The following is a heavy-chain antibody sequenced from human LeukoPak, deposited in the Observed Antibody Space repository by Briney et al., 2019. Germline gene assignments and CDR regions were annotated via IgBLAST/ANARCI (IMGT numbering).Heavy chain of an antibody. D-gene: IGHD6-19*01. CDR2: IYYSGST. J-gene: IGHJ5*02. Sequence: PSETLSLTCTVSGGSISSSSYHWGWIRQPPGKGLEWIGSIYYSGSTYYNPSLKSRVTISVDTSKNQFSLKLSSVTAADTAVYYCARPLGPYSSGWYWFDPWGQGTLVTVSS. CDR1: GGSISSSSYH. V-gene: IGHV4-39*01. CDR3: ARPLGPYSSGWYWFDP.